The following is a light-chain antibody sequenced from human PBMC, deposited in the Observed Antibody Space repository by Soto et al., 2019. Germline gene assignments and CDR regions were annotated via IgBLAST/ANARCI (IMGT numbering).Light chain of an antibody. V-gene: IGKV3-20*01. CDR1: QSVSSSY. Sequence: QXPXXXXFSRAEXATRSFSFSQSVSSSYLAWYQQKPGQAPRLLIYGASSRATGIPDRFSGSGSGTDFTLTISRLEPEDFAVYYCQQYGSSPLTFGGGTKVDIK. J-gene: IGKJ4*01. CDR2: GAS. CDR3: QQYGSSPLT.